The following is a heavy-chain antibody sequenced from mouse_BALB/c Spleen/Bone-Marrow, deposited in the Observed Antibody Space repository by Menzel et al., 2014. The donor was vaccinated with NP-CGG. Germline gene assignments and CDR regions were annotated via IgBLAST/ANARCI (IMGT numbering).Heavy chain of an antibody. V-gene: IGHV5-6-4*01. CDR3: SKDGGYDYSYYFDY. CDR1: GFTFSSYF. D-gene: IGHD2-4*01. Sequence: EVLLVDSWGGLVKPGGSLKLSCAASGFTFSSYFLSWVRQTPDLSLEWDAPISRGGYDTYYPDSVKGRFTISRDNAKNTLYLQMSSLKNEDTAVYYCSKDGGYDYSYYFDYWGQGTTLTDSS. CDR2: ISRGGYDT. J-gene: IGHJ2*01.